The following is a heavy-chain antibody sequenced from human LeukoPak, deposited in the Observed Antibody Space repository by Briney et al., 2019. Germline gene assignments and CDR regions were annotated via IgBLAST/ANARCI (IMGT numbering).Heavy chain of an antibody. D-gene: IGHD6-19*01. CDR1: GGSFSGYY. CDR3: ARRRRSGPRLDAFDI. CDR2: INHSGST. V-gene: IGHV4-34*01. Sequence: PSETLSLTCAVYGGSFSGYYWSWIRQPPGKGLEWTGEINHSGSTNYNPSLKSRVTISVDTSKNQFSLKLSSVTAADTAVYYCARRRRSGPRLDAFDIWGQGTMVTVSS. J-gene: IGHJ3*02.